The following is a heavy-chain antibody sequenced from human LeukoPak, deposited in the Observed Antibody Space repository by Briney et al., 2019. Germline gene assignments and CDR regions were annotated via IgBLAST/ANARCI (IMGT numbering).Heavy chain of an antibody. V-gene: IGHV3-48*01. CDR2: ISSGSSTI. CDR1: GLTFSSYS. J-gene: IGHJ4*02. D-gene: IGHD2-2*03. CDR3: ARDQSGRGYCSGMSCYYLDY. Sequence: GGSLRLSCAASGLTFSSYSMNWVRQAPGKGLEWISYISSGSSTIYYADSVKGRFTISRDNAKNSLYLQMNSLRAEDTAVYYCARDQSGRGYCSGMSCYYLDYWGQGTLVTVSS.